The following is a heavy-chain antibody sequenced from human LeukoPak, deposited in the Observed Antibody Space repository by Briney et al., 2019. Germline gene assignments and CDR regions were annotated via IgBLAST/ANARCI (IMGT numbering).Heavy chain of an antibody. CDR1: GFTFSSYA. Sequence: GGSLRLSCAAPGFTFSSYAMSWVRQAPGKGLDWVSAISGSGGSTYYADSVKGRFTISRDNSKNTLYLQMHSLRAEDTAVYYCAKGGFCSSASCWNYWGQGTLVTVSS. CDR3: AKGGFCSSASCWNY. J-gene: IGHJ4*02. CDR2: ISGSGGST. V-gene: IGHV3-23*01. D-gene: IGHD2-2*01.